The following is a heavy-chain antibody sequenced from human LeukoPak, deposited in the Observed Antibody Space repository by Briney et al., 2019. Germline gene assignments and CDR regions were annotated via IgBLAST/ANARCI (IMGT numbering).Heavy chain of an antibody. D-gene: IGHD5-12*01. V-gene: IGHV3-23*01. CDR1: GFTFSSYA. Sequence: GGSLRLSCAASGFTFSSYAMSWVRQAPGKGLEWVSAISGSGGSTYYADSVKGRFTISRDNAKNSLYLQMNSLRAEDTAVYYCARGRGYSGYDWGFDYWGQGTLVTVSS. J-gene: IGHJ4*02. CDR2: ISGSGGST. CDR3: ARGRGYSGYDWGFDY.